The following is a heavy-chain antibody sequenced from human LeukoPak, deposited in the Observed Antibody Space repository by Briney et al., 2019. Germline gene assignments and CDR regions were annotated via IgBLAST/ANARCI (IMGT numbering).Heavy chain of an antibody. V-gene: IGHV4-34*01. CDR2: INHSGST. D-gene: IGHD4-17*01. CDR1: GGSISSYY. J-gene: IGHJ5*02. CDR3: ARFHYGYNWFDP. Sequence: PSETLSLTCTVSGGSISSYYWSWIRQPPGKGLEWIGEINHSGSTNYNPSLKSRVTISVDTSKNQFSLKLSSVTAADTAVYYCARFHYGYNWFDPWGQGTLVTVSS.